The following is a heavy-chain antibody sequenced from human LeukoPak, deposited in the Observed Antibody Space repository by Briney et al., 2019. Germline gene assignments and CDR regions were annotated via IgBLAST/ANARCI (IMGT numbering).Heavy chain of an antibody. CDR1: GGSISSGSYY. J-gene: IGHJ4*02. CDR3: ARVGPIRWGGGIDY. Sequence: SQTLSLTCTVSGGSISSGSYYWSWIRQPAGKGMEWIGRILTSGSTNYNPSLKSRVTISVDTSKNQFSLKLSSVTAADTAVYYCARVGPIRWGGGIDYWGQGTLVTVSS. D-gene: IGHD2-21*01. V-gene: IGHV4-61*02. CDR2: ILTSGST.